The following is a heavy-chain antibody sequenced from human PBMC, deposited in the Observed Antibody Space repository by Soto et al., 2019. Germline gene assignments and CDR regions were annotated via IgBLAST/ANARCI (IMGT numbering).Heavy chain of an antibody. V-gene: IGHV3-11*01. Sequence: QVQLVESGGGLVKPGGSLRLSCAASGFTFSDYYMSWIRQAPGKGLEWVSYISSSGSSTYYAESVMGRFTISRDDAKNSMYLQMNSLTAEDTAVYYCARDRSYYDFWSGLPLDFWGQGTLVTVS. CDR3: ARDRSYYDFWSGLPLDF. D-gene: IGHD3-3*01. CDR2: ISSSGSST. J-gene: IGHJ4*02. CDR1: GFTFSDYY.